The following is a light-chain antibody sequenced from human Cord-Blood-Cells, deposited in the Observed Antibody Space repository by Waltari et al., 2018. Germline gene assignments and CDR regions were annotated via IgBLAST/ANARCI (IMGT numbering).Light chain of an antibody. CDR3: QQYNSYSCT. CDR1: QSISSW. J-gene: IGKJ1*01. V-gene: IGKV1-5*03. Sequence: DIQMTQSPSTLSASVGDRGTITCRASQSISSWLAWYQQKPGKAPKLLIYKASSLESGVPSRFSGSGSGTEFTLTISSLQPDDFATYYCQQYNSYSCTFGQGTKVEIK. CDR2: KAS.